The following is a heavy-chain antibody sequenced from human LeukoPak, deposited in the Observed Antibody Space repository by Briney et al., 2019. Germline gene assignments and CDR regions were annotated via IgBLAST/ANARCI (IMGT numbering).Heavy chain of an antibody. CDR2: IYWDDYK. CDR1: GFSLTTNGVG. D-gene: IGHD1-26*01. J-gene: IGHJ5*02. Sequence: SGPTLAKPTQTLTLTCTFSGFSLTTNGVGVGWIRQPPGKAPEWLALIYWDDYKRYSPSLKNRLTVTRDTSKNQVVLTMTNMDPVDTATYYCAHRHTPAGTARWFDPWGQGILVIVSS. CDR3: AHRHTPAGTARWFDP. V-gene: IGHV2-5*02.